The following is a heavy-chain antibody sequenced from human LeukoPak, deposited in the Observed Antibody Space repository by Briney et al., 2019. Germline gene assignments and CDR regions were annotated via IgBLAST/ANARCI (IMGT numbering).Heavy chain of an antibody. Sequence: PSETLSLTCTVSGGSISSGGYYWSWIRQHPGKGLEWIGYIYYSGSTYYNPSLKSRVTISVDTSKNQFSLKLSSVTAADTAVYYCALYCSSTSWRRGAFDYWGQGTLVTVSS. D-gene: IGHD2-2*01. CDR2: IYYSGST. V-gene: IGHV4-31*03. J-gene: IGHJ4*02. CDR3: ALYCSSTSWRRGAFDY. CDR1: GGSISSGGYY.